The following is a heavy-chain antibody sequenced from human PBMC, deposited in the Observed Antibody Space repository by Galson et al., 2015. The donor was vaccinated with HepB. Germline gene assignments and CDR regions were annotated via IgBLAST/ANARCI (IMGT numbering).Heavy chain of an antibody. CDR1: GFPFSSHG. CDR2: IGSEGSKQ. CDR3: ARGGPDSRSTGGHLDL. D-gene: IGHD3/OR15-3a*01. Sequence: SLRLSCAASGFPFSSHGMHWVRQAPGKGLEWVAVIGSEGSKQYYATSVKGRFTISRDNVNNQVFLQMDSLRRDDTGVYYCARGGPDSRSTGGHLDLWGQGVLVTVSS. J-gene: IGHJ1*01. V-gene: IGHV3-30*19.